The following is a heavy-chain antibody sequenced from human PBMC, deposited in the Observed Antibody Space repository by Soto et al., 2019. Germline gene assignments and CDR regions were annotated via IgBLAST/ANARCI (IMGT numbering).Heavy chain of an antibody. V-gene: IGHV1-18*01. CDR1: GYTFTSHG. CDR3: ARDTIVWEDDPIDY. J-gene: IGHJ4*02. CDR2: ISAYNGDT. Sequence: QVQLEQSGAEVKEPGASVKVSCKASGYTFTSHGVSWVRQTPGEGLEWMGWISAYNGDTRFAQKFQGRVSMTTDTSTSTDYMELRSLRSDDTAVYYCARDTIVWEDDPIDYWGQGTLVTVSS. D-gene: IGHD3-10*02.